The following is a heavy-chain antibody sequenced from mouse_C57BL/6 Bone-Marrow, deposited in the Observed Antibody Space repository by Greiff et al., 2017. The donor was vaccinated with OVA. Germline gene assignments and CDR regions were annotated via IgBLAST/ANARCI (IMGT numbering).Heavy chain of an antibody. CDR1: GYTFTDYY. J-gene: IGHJ1*03. CDR3: AAWGYFDV. Sequence: VQLQESGAELVRPGASVKLSCKASGYTFTDYYINWVKQRPGPGLEWIARIYPGSGNTYYNEKFKGKATLTAEKSSSTAYMQLSSLTSEDSAVYFCAAWGYFDVWGTGTTVTVSS. CDR2: IYPGSGNT. V-gene: IGHV1-76*01. D-gene: IGHD4-1*01.